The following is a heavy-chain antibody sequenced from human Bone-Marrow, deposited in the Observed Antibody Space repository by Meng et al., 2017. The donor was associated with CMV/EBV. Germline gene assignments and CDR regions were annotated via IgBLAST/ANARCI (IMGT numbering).Heavy chain of an antibody. J-gene: IGHJ4*02. D-gene: IGHD3-10*01. CDR1: EFTFSSYG. CDR2: IRYDGSKK. V-gene: IGHV3-30*02. Sequence: GESLKISCAASEFTFSSYGMHWVRQAPGKGLEWVAFIRYDGSKKYYADSVKGRFTVFRDNSKNTLYVQMNSLRVEDTAVYYCAKGRRSSERTFDFWGQGTLVTFSS. CDR3: AKGRRSSERTFDF.